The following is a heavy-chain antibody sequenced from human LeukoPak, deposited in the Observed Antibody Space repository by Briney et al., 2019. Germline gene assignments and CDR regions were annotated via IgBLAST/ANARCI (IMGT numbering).Heavy chain of an antibody. V-gene: IGHV3-21*05. J-gene: IGHJ4*02. Sequence: GGSLRLSCAASGFTFSSYSMNWVRQAPGKGLEWVSYISRSSSDIYYVDSVKGRFTISRDNAKNSLYLQMNSLRAEDTAVYYCASNSLVRGKGTDYWGQGTLVTVSS. CDR2: ISRSSSDI. D-gene: IGHD3-10*01. CDR1: GFTFSSYS. CDR3: ASNSLVRGKGTDY.